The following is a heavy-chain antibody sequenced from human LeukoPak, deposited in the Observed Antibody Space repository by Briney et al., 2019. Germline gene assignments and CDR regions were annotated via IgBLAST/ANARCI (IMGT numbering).Heavy chain of an antibody. Sequence: PGGSLRLPCAASGFTFSDYYMSWIRQAPGKGLEWVSYISSSGSTIYYADSVKGRFTISRDNAKNSLYLQMNSLRAEDTAVYYCARYMVRGVPFDYWGQGTLVTVSS. V-gene: IGHV3-11*04. CDR3: ARYMVRGVPFDY. CDR1: GFTFSDYY. CDR2: ISSSGSTI. J-gene: IGHJ4*02. D-gene: IGHD3-10*01.